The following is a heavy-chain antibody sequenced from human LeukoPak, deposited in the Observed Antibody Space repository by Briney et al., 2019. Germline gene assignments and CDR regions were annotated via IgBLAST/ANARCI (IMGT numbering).Heavy chain of an antibody. CDR2: ISSSSSYI. CDR3: ARFSYDSSGYYCLDD. V-gene: IGHV3-21*01. Sequence: GGSLRLSCAASGFTFSSYSMNWVRQAPGKGLEWVLSISSSSSYIYYADSVKGRFTIARDNAKNSLYLQMNSLRAEDTAVYYCARFSYDSSGYYCLDDWGQGTLVTVSS. CDR1: GFTFSSYS. D-gene: IGHD3-22*01. J-gene: IGHJ4*02.